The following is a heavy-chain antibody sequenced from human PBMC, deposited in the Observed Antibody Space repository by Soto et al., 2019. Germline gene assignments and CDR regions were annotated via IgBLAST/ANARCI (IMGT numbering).Heavy chain of an antibody. D-gene: IGHD3-9*01. V-gene: IGHV1-18*01. CDR1: GYTFTSYG. CDR2: ISAYNGNT. J-gene: IGHJ5*02. Sequence: GASVKVSCKASGYTFTSYGISWVRQAPGQGLEWMGWISAYNGNTNYAQKLQGRVTMTTDTSTSTAYMELRSLRSDDPAVYYCARDGVPYDILTVYYGSWFDPWGKGTLVTVSS. CDR3: ARDGVPYDILTVYYGSWFDP.